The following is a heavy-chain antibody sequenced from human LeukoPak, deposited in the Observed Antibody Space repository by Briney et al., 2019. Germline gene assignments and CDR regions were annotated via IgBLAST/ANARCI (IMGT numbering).Heavy chain of an antibody. Sequence: SETLSLTCTVSGGSISSGAYYWSWIRQPAGKGLEWIGRIYTSGSTNYNPSLKSRVTISVDTSKNQFSLKLSSVTAADTAVYYCARAGGVVIQIWGQGTPVTVSS. D-gene: IGHD3-3*01. CDR3: ARAGGVVIQI. V-gene: IGHV4-61*02. CDR1: GGSISSGAYY. J-gene: IGHJ4*02. CDR2: IYTSGST.